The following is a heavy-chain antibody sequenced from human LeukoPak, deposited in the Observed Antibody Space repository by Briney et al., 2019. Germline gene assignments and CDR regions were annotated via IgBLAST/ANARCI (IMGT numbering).Heavy chain of an antibody. CDR1: GFTFSSYG. Sequence: GGSLRLSCVASGFTFSSYGMSWVRQAPGKGLEWVGRFKTKTDGGTTDYAAPVKGRFTISRDASKNTVYLQMDSLKTEDTAMYYCTTDNWRGLDAFDIWGLGTMVTVSS. CDR3: TTDNWRGLDAFDI. V-gene: IGHV3-15*01. D-gene: IGHD3-3*01. CDR2: FKTKTDGGTT. J-gene: IGHJ3*02.